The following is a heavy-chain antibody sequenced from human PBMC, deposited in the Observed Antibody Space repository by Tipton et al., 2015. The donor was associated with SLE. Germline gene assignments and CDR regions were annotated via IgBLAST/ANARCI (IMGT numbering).Heavy chain of an antibody. CDR1: GGSITNKY. J-gene: IGHJ6*02. D-gene: IGHD4/OR15-4a*01. V-gene: IGHV4-34*01. CDR3: ARGDYPYGMDV. Sequence: TLSLTCSVSGGSITNKYWNWIRQPPGKGLEWIGEINESGSSKYNPSLKSGVTISIDTSKSQFSLKVSSMTAADTAVYYCARGDYPYGMDVWGQGTTVTVS. CDR2: INESGSS.